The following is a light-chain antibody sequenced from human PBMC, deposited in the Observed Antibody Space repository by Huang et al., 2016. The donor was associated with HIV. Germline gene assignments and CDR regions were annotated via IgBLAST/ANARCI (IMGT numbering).Light chain of an antibody. Sequence: AIQLTQSPSSLSASVGDRVTITCRASQDITNDLGWYQQKPGKAPKLLISAASTLRSGVPSRFSGSGSGTDFTLTISSLQPEDFATYFCLQDFNYPRTFGQGTRVETK. CDR1: QDITND. CDR2: AAS. V-gene: IGKV1-6*02. CDR3: LQDFNYPRT. J-gene: IGKJ1*01.